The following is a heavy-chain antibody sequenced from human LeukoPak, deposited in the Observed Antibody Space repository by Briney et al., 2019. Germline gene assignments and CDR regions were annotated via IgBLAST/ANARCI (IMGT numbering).Heavy chain of an antibody. J-gene: IGHJ6*03. CDR1: GCSISSNNYY. D-gene: IGHD1-26*01. Sequence: SETLSLTCTVSGCSISSNNYYWGRIRQPPGKGLEWIGSHDYSRSAYYNPSLKSRVTISVDTSKNQFSLKLSSVPAADTAVYYCARIGDRIVGADGYYYYYYMDVWGKGTTVTVSS. CDR3: ARIGDRIVGADGYYYYYYMDV. CDR2: HDYSRSA. V-gene: IGHV4-39*07.